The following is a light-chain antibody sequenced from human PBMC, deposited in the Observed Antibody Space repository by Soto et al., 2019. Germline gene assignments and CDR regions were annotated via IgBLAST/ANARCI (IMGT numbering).Light chain of an antibody. CDR1: SSDIGSYNY. CDR3: SSYGASSTL. V-gene: IGLV2-14*03. Sequence: QSVLTQPASLSGSPGQSITISCTGTSSDIGSYNYVSWYQQHPGKAPKLMIFDVSYRPSGISARFSGSKSGNTASLTISGLQPEDEADYYCSSYGASSTLFGGGTKLTVL. J-gene: IGLJ3*02. CDR2: DVS.